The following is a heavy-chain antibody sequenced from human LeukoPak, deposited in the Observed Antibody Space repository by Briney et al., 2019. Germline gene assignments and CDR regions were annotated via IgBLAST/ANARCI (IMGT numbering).Heavy chain of an antibody. Sequence: GSLILSCEASGFTFNNYVMTWVRQAPGKGLEWVSSISASAAMTYYADSVKGRFTVSRDNSNNRLYLQMSGLTAADTAVYYCAKDRSIGTYYTFDHWGQGTLVAVSS. J-gene: IGHJ4*02. CDR3: AKDRSIGTYYTFDH. D-gene: IGHD1-26*01. CDR1: GFTFNNYV. CDR2: ISASAAMT. V-gene: IGHV3-23*01.